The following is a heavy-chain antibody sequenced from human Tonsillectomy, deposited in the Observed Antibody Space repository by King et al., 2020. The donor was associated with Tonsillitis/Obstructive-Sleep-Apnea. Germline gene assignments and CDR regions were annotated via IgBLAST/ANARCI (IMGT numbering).Heavy chain of an antibody. Sequence: DVQLVESGPQLKKPGESLKISCKVSGYKFTNFWIGWVRQMPGKGLEWLGHIFPGDLDTRYNPALQGQATMSAGESSNTAYLQWSSLKASDTAIYYCARKVAGKGTFDFWGQGTLVAVSS. V-gene: IGHV5-51*01. CDR2: IFPGDLDT. D-gene: IGHD6-19*01. CDR3: ARKVAGKGTFDF. CDR1: GYKFTNFW. J-gene: IGHJ4*02.